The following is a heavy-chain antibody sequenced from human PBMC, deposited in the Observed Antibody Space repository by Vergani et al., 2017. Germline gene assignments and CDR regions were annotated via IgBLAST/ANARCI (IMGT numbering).Heavy chain of an antibody. CDR1: GYTFTGYY. V-gene: IGHV1-2*02. J-gene: IGHJ4*02. D-gene: IGHD2-15*01. CDR2: INHNSGGT. Sequence: QVQLVQSGAEVKKPGASVKVSCKASGYTFTGYYMHWLRQAPGQGLEWMGWINHNSGGTNYAQKFQGRVTMTRDTSISTAYMELSRLRSDDTAVYYCARGVGGRQLLLPYFDYWGQGTLVTVSS. CDR3: ARGVGGRQLLLPYFDY.